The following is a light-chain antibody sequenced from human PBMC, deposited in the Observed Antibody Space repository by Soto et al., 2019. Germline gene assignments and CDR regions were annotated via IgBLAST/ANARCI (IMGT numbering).Light chain of an antibody. Sequence: DIQMTQSPSSLSASVGDRVTITCQASQDISNYLNWYQQKPGKAPKLLIYDASNLETGVPSRLSGSGSGTDFTFTISSLQPEDIATYYCQQYDNLPITFGGGTQVEIK. J-gene: IGKJ4*01. CDR2: DAS. CDR3: QQYDNLPIT. V-gene: IGKV1-33*01. CDR1: QDISNY.